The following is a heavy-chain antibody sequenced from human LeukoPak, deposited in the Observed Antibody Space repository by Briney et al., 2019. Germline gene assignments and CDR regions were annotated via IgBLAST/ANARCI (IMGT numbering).Heavy chain of an antibody. CDR2: IYYSGST. Sequence: SETLSLTCTVSGGSVSSGGYYWSWIRQHPGKGLEWIGYIYYSGSTYYNPSLKSRVTISVDTSKNQFSLKLSSVTAADTAVYYCASDYDSSGYDYWGQGTLVTVSS. J-gene: IGHJ4*02. CDR1: GGSVSSGGYY. CDR3: ASDYDSSGYDY. V-gene: IGHV4-31*03. D-gene: IGHD3-22*01.